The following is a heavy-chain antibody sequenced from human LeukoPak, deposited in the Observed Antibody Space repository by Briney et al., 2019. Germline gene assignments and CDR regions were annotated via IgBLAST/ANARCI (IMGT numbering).Heavy chain of an antibody. Sequence: PSETLSLTCTVSGGSISSYYWTWIRQPAGKGLEWIGRIYTTGSTNYNPSLNSRVTMSVDTSKNQFSLKLSSVTAADTAVYYCARQASSTTDFDYWGQGTLVTVSS. CDR2: IYTTGST. V-gene: IGHV4-4*07. J-gene: IGHJ4*02. D-gene: IGHD2-2*01. CDR1: GGSISSYY. CDR3: ARQASSTTDFDY.